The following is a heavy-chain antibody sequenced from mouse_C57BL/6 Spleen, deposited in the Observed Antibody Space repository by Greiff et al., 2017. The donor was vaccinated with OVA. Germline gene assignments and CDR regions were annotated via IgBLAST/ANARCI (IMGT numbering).Heavy chain of an antibody. V-gene: IGHV5-4*01. J-gene: IGHJ4*01. Sequence: EVKLQESGGGLVKPGGSLKLSCAASGFTFSSYAMSWVRQTPEKRLEWVATISDGGSYTYYPDNVKGRFTISRDNAKNNLYLQMSHLKSEDTAMYYCARDSVVRYAMDYWGQGTSVTVSS. D-gene: IGHD1-1*02. CDR3: ARDSVVRYAMDY. CDR2: ISDGGSYT. CDR1: GFTFSSYA.